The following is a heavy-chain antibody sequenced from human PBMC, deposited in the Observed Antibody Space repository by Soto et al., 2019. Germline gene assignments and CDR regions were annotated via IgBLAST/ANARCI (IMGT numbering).Heavy chain of an antibody. J-gene: IGHJ3*02. Sequence: SETLSLTCAVYGWSFSGYYWSWIRQPPGKGLEWIGETNHSGSTNYNPSLKSRVTISVDTSKNQFSLKLSSVTAADTAVYYCANALYYCSNPRGSFNIWGQGTMV. CDR1: GWSFSGYY. CDR2: TNHSGST. V-gene: IGHV4-34*01. D-gene: IGHD1-26*01. CDR3: ANALYYCSNPRGSFNI.